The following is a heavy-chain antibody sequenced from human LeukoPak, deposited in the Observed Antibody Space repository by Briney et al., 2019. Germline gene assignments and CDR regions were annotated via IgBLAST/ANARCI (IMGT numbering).Heavy chain of an antibody. Sequence: PGGSLRLSCAASGFTFSSYFMSWVRQAPGKGLEWVANIKQDGSEKYYVDSVKGRFTISRDNAKNSLYLQMNSLRAEDTAVYYCARDPYGGDYGDYWGQGTLVTVSS. J-gene: IGHJ4*02. CDR1: GFTFSSYF. CDR2: IKQDGSEK. CDR3: ARDPYGGDYGDY. V-gene: IGHV3-7*01. D-gene: IGHD4-17*01.